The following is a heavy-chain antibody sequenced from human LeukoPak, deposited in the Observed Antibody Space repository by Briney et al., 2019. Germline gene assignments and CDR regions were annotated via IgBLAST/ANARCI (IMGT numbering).Heavy chain of an antibody. CDR1: GGSISSSSYY. D-gene: IGHD6-13*01. V-gene: IGHV4-39*01. J-gene: IGHJ6*03. CDR3: AAQQLAYYYYYMDV. Sequence: SETLSLTCTVSGGSISSSSYYWGCIRQPPGKGLEWIGSIYYSGSTYYNPSLKSRVTISVDTSKNQFSLKLSSVTAADTAVYYCAAQQLAYYYYYMDVWGKGTTVTVSS. CDR2: IYYSGST.